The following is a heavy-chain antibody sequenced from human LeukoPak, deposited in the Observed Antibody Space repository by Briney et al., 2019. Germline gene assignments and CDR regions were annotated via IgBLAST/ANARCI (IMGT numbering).Heavy chain of an antibody. CDR1: GLIFSSNS. CDR3: ARDKDWAFDY. CDR2: IGSSSNPI. Sequence: GGSLRLSCAASGLIFSSNSMSWVRQAPGKGLEWVSYIGSSSNPIHYADSVKGRFTISRDDAKNSLFLQMNSLRAEDTAVYYCARDKDWAFDYWGQGTLVTVS. J-gene: IGHJ4*02. D-gene: IGHD3/OR15-3a*01. V-gene: IGHV3-48*04.